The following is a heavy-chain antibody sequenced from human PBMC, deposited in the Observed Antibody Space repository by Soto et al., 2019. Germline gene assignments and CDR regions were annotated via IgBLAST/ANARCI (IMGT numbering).Heavy chain of an antibody. CDR3: ARGEVFDY. Sequence: ASVKVSCKASGYTFTDYYIHWVRQAPGQGLEWMGWINPNSGGTDYAQKFQGRVSMTRDTSISTAYMELSRLRSDDTAMFYCARGEVFDYWGQGTLVTVSS. CDR2: INPNSGGT. D-gene: IGHD1-26*01. V-gene: IGHV1-2*02. J-gene: IGHJ4*02. CDR1: GYTFTDYY.